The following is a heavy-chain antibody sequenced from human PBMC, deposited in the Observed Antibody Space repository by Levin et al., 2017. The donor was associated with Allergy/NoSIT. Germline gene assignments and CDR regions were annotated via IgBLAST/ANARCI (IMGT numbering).Heavy chain of an antibody. V-gene: IGHV3-7*01. CDR3: ARDYGDYFDY. CDR2: IKQDGSEK. Sequence: LSLTCAASGFTFSSYWMSWVRQAPGKGLEWVANIKQDGSEKYYVDSVKGRFTISSDNAKNSLYLQMNSLRAEDTAVYYCARDYGDYFDYWGQGTLVTVSS. D-gene: IGHD4-17*01. J-gene: IGHJ4*02. CDR1: GFTFSSYW.